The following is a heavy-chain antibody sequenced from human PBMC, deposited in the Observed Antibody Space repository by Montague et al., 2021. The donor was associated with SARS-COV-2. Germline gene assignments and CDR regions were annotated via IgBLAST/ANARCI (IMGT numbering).Heavy chain of an antibody. Sequence: SETLSLTCTVSGDSISSYYWTWIRQPPGRGLEWIGYVFQSGYSNSNRSLKGRVTISVDTSRDQFYLKLSSVTAADTAVYYCARESATAQHLEYWGHGALVTVSS. D-gene: IGHD6-13*01. J-gene: IGHJ4*01. CDR1: GDSISSYY. CDR2: VFQSGYS. V-gene: IGHV4-59*01. CDR3: ARESATAQHLEY.